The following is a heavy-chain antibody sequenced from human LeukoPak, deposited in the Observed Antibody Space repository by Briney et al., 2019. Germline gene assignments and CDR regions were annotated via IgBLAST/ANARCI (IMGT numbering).Heavy chain of an antibody. J-gene: IGHJ5*02. V-gene: IGHV3-7*01. CDR1: GFAFSSYW. Sequence: GGSLRLSCGASGFAFSSYWMTWLRQAPGKGLEFVANIEPAGSATYYADSVKGRFTISRDNTKNLLYLQMNSLTAEYSAVYHCGRFGYVSAVDPWGQGALVTVSS. CDR3: GRFGYVSAVDP. CDR2: IEPAGSAT. D-gene: IGHD2-15*01.